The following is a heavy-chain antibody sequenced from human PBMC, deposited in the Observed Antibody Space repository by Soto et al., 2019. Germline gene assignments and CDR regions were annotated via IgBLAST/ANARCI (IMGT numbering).Heavy chain of an antibody. V-gene: IGHV1-18*01. CDR1: GYTFTSYT. J-gene: IGHJ4*02. CDR2: IRCHNGNT. CDR3: ARGYYDSTGFYYRY. Sequence: QVQLVQSGAAMRKPGASVKVSCKASGYTFTSYTITWVRQAPGQGLEWMGWIRCHNGNTDYAQNLQGRVTMTRDTSTSTVYMELRSLRSDDTAVYYCARGYYDSTGFYYRYWGQGTLVAVSS. D-gene: IGHD3-22*01.